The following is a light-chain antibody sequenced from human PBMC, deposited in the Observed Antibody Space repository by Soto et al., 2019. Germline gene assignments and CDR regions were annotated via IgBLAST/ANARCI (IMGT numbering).Light chain of an antibody. J-gene: IGKJ1*01. CDR3: QQYRT. CDR1: QSVSSSY. CDR2: GAS. V-gene: IGKV3-20*01. Sequence: EIVLTQSPGTLSLSPGERATNSCRASQSVSSSYLAWYQQKPGQAPRLLIYGASSRATGIPDRFSGSGSGTDFTLTISRLEPEDFAVYYCQQYRTFGQGTKVDIK.